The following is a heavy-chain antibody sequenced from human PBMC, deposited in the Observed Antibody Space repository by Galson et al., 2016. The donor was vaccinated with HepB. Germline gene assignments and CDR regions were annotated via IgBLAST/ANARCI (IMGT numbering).Heavy chain of an antibody. J-gene: IGHJ4*02. D-gene: IGHD4-23*01. Sequence: PALVKPTQTLTLACTFSGFSLLTNGVGVGWIRQTPGQALEWHALIYWGDDPRHSPYRRSRLTITKDNRKNQVVLTMTDIDHVDAGTFYCARLTWRGRDSRGNLFLFDYWGQGIRVTVSS. CDR1: GFSLLTNGVG. CDR2: IYWGDDP. V-gene: IGHV2-5*02. CDR3: ARLTWRGRDSRGNLFLFDY.